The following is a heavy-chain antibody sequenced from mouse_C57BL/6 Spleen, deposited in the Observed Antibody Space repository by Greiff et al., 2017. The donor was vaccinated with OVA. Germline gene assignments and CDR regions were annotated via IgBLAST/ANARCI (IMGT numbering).Heavy chain of an antibody. V-gene: IGHV1-80*01. CDR2: IYPGDGDT. J-gene: IGHJ4*01. CDR1: GFAFSSSW. CDR3: AREDYYAMYY. Sequence: QVQLQQSGAELVKPGASVKFSCKASGFAFSSSWMNWVKQRPGKGLEWIGKIYPGDGDTKYNGKFKGQATMTADKSSSTAYIQLSSLNSEGSAVYFCAREDYYAMYYWGQGTSVTVSS.